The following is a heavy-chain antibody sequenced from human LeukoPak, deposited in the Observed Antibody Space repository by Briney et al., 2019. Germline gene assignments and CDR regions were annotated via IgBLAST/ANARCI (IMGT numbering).Heavy chain of an antibody. CDR2: ISTTDST. D-gene: IGHD1-26*01. J-gene: IGHJ4*02. CDR3: ARRTVSGSHNYFDY. V-gene: IGHV4-4*07. Sequence: SETLSLTCTVSDGSISSYYWSWIRQPAGKGLEWIGRISTTDSTNYNPSLRSRVTMSVDTSKNQFSLRLSSVTAADTAVYYCARRTVSGSHNYFDYWGQGTLVTVSS. CDR1: DGSISSYY.